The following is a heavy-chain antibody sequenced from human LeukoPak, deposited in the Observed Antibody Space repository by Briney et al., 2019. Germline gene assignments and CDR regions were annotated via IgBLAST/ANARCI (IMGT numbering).Heavy chain of an antibody. J-gene: IGHJ5*02. D-gene: IGHD1-26*01. CDR2: IRSGGHYI. Sequence: PGGSLRLSCVVSGLTFSSYSMNWVRQAPGKGLEWVSSIRSGGHYIYSADSVKGRFTISRDNAENSLYLQMNSLRAEDTALYYCARDAGGATKRGGWFDPWGQGTLVTVSS. CDR3: ARDAGGATKRGGWFDP. CDR1: GLTFSSYS. V-gene: IGHV3-21*01.